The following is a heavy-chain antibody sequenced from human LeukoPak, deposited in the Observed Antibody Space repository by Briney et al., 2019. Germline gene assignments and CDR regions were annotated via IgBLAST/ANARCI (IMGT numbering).Heavy chain of an antibody. J-gene: IGHJ4*02. Sequence: GGSLRLSCAASGLTFRTKGMHWVRQAPDKGLEWVAIISFDGSNKDYADSVKGRFTISRDNSKNTLYLQMSSLRPEDTAVYYCATDSDPGGYIAAAGTGFDNWGQGTLVTVSS. CDR1: GLTFRTKG. CDR2: ISFDGSNK. V-gene: IGHV3-30*03. D-gene: IGHD6-13*01. CDR3: ATDSDPGGYIAAAGTGFDN.